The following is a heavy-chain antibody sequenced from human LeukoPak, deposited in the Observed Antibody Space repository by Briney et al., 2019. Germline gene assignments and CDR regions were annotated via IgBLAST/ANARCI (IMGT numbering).Heavy chain of an antibody. D-gene: IGHD4-23*01. Sequence: KPGESLRSSCKGSGYGFTSYWIGWVRQMPGKGLEWMGIIYPGDSDTRYGPSFQGQVTISADKSISTAYLQWRSLRASDTAMYYCASDSGGNGVNYWGQGTLVTVSS. V-gene: IGHV5-51*03. J-gene: IGHJ4*02. CDR3: ASDSGGNGVNY. CDR1: GYGFTSYW. CDR2: IYPGDSDT.